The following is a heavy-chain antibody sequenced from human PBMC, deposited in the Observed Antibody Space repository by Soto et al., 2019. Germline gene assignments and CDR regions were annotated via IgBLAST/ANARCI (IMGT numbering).Heavy chain of an antibody. CDR2: ISGSGGST. CDR3: ARDRYMVRGVIGYYYYGMDV. V-gene: IGHV3-23*01. Sequence: LRLSCAASGFTFSSYAMSWVRQAPGKGLEWVSAISGSGGSTYYADSVKGRLTISRDNAKNTLYLQMNSLRDEDTAVYYCARDRYMVRGVIGYYYYGMDVWGQGTTVTVSS. D-gene: IGHD3-10*01. J-gene: IGHJ6*02. CDR1: GFTFSSYA.